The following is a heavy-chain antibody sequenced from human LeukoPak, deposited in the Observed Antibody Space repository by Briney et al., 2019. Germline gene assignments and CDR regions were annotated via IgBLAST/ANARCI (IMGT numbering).Heavy chain of an antibody. V-gene: IGHV3-21*04. CDR1: GFTFSSYS. D-gene: IGHD3-16*01. CDR2: ISSSSSYI. Sequence: PGGSLRLSCAASGFTFSSYSMNWVRQAPGKGLEWVSSISSSSSYIYYADSVKGRFTISRDNAKNSLYLQMNSLRADDTAVYYCARSRAAVVMGELIPSFYYGMDVWGQGTTVTVSS. J-gene: IGHJ6*02. CDR3: ARSRAAVVMGELIPSFYYGMDV.